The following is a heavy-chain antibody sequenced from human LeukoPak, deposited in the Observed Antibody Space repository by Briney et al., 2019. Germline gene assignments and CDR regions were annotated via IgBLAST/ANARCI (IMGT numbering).Heavy chain of an antibody. CDR1: GLTFSSYA. V-gene: IGHV3-23*01. D-gene: IGHD5-24*01. Sequence: PGGSLRLSCAASGLTFSSYAMSWVRQAPGKGLEWVSGISGSGGSTYYADSVKGRFTISRDNSKNTLYLQMNSLRAEDTAVFYCATRYVGEMATIRSDYWGQGTLVTVSS. CDR3: ATRYVGEMATIRSDY. CDR2: ISGSGGST. J-gene: IGHJ4*02.